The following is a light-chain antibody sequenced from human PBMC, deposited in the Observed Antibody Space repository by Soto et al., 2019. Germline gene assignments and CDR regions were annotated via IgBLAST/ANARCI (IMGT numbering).Light chain of an antibody. V-gene: IGKV1-5*01. CDR1: QSISSW. CDR2: DAS. Sequence: DIQMTQSPSTLSASVGDRVTITCRASQSISSWLAWYQQKPGKAPKLLIYDASSLERGVTSRFSGSRSGTEVPLVSNSLQRDDAETDYCQQYNSYSPHTVGAGTKVDIK. J-gene: IGKJ4*01. CDR3: QQYNSYSPHT.